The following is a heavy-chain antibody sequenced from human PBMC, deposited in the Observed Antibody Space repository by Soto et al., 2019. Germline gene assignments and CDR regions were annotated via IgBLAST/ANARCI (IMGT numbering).Heavy chain of an antibody. J-gene: IGHJ6*02. V-gene: IGHV1-2*04. Sequence: ASVKVSCKASGYTFTGYYMHWVRQAPGQGLEWMGWINPNSGGTNYAQKFQGWVTMTRDTSISTAYMELSRLRSDDTAVYYCARAGPLDYYYYYGMDVWGQGTTVTVSS. CDR2: INPNSGGT. CDR3: ARAGPLDYYYYYGMDV. CDR1: GYTFTGYY. D-gene: IGHD7-27*01.